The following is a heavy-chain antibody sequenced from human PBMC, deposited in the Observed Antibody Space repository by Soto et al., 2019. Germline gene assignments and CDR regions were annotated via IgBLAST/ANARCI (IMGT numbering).Heavy chain of an antibody. CDR2: ISSSDNII. CDR1: GFTFSDYY. V-gene: IGHV3-11*01. Sequence: RLSCAASGFTFSDYYMSWIRQAPGKGLEWVSYISSSDNIIYYADSVKGRFTISRDNAKSSLYLQMNSLRAEDTAVYYCARDRGYYDSSGYFDYWGQGTLVTVSS. J-gene: IGHJ4*02. CDR3: ARDRGYYDSSGYFDY. D-gene: IGHD3-22*01.